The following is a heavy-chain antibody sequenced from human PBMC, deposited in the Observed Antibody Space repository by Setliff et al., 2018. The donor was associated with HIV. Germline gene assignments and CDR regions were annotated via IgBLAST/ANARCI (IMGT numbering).Heavy chain of an antibody. J-gene: IGHJ6*02. D-gene: IGHD6-13*01. Sequence: LSLTCAVYGGSFSGYYWSWIRQPPGKRLEWIGEINHSGSTNYNPSLKSRVTISVDTSKNQFSLKLSSVTAADTAVYYCTRAEQQLPYYYYYYGMDVWGQGTTVTVSS. V-gene: IGHV4-34*01. CDR2: INHSGST. CDR3: TRAEQQLPYYYYYYGMDV. CDR1: GGSFSGYY.